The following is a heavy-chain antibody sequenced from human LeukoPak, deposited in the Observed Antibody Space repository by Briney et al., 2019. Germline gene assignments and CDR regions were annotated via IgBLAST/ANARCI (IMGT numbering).Heavy chain of an antibody. V-gene: IGHV3-23*01. CDR1: GFTVSSNY. Sequence: GGSLRLSCAASGFTVSSNYMSWVRQAPGKGLEWVSAISGSGGSTYYADSVKGRFTISRDNSKNTLYLQMNSLRAEDTAVYYCAKARGGYHSYYFDYWGQGTLVTVSS. CDR3: AKARGGYHSYYFDY. D-gene: IGHD5-18*01. CDR2: ISGSGGST. J-gene: IGHJ4*02.